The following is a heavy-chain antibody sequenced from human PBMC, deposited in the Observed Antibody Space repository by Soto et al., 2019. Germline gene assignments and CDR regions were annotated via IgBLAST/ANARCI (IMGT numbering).Heavy chain of an antibody. CDR2: IFHGDNA. V-gene: IGHV4-30-2*01. J-gene: IGHJ5*02. CDR1: GGSINTGGFS. Sequence: QVQLLESGSGLVKPSQTMSLTCAVSGGSINTGGFSWSWGRIRQGSGKGLEWIGYIFHGDNAYYNPSLKSRVAISVDNSKNQCSLRLTSVTATDTAVYYCARGVKGSSGHYHVDLWGQGTLVTVSA. D-gene: IGHD3-22*01. CDR3: ARGVKGSSGHYHVDL.